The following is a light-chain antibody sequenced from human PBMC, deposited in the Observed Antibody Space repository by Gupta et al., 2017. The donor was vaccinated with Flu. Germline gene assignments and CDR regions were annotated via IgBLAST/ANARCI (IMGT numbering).Light chain of an antibody. J-gene: IGKJ5*01. V-gene: IGKV3-15*01. CDR2: DAS. CDR1: QTVSRN. Sequence: EVLMTQSPATLSVSPGERVTLACRASQTVSRNLAWYQQKPGQAPRHRRYDASTRATGIPARFSGRGSETEFTLTINSLQSEDFAVEYCMKGNNLWTFGQGTRLEIK. CDR3: MKGNNLWT.